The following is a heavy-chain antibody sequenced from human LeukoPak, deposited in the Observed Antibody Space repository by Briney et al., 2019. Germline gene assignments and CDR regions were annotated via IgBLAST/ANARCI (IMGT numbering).Heavy chain of an antibody. CDR2: IYYSGST. J-gene: IGHJ6*02. CDR1: GGSISSYY. D-gene: IGHD3-9*01. Sequence: NASETLSLTCTVSGGSISSYYWSWIRQPPGKGLEWIGYIYYSGSTNYNPSLKSRVTISVDTSKNQFSLKLSSVTAADTAVYYCARDREILTGYYYYYYGMDVWGQGTTVTVSS. CDR3: ARDREILTGYYYYYYGMDV. V-gene: IGHV4-59*01.